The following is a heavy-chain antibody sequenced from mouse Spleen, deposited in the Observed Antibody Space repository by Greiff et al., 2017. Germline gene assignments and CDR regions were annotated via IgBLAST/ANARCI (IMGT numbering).Heavy chain of an antibody. CDR3: ASYDSYYAMDY. Sequence: EVQLQESGPGLVKPSQSLSLTCTVTGYSITSDYAWNWIRQFPGNKLEWMGYISYSGSTSYNPSLKSRISITRDTSKNQFFLQLNSVTTEDTATYYCASYDSYYAMDYWGQGTSVTVSS. V-gene: IGHV3-2*02. J-gene: IGHJ4*01. D-gene: IGHD2-3*01. CDR1: GYSITSDYA. CDR2: ISYSGST.